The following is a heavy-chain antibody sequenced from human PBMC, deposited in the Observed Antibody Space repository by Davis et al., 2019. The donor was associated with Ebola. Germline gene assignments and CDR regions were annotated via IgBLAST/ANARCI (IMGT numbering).Heavy chain of an antibody. CDR1: GGSFSDYY. Sequence: PSETLSLTCAVYGGSFSDYYWSWIRQPPGKGLEWIGEINHSGSTNYNPSLKSRVTISIDTSKNQFSLNLSSVTDADTAVYYCAARRATYYDFWSGYNFDYWGQGTLVTVSS. J-gene: IGHJ4*02. CDR3: AARRATYYDFWSGYNFDY. V-gene: IGHV4-34*01. D-gene: IGHD3-3*01. CDR2: INHSGST.